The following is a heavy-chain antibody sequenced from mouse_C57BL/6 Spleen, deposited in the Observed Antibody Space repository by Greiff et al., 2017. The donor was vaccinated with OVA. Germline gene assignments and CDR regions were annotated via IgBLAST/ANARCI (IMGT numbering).Heavy chain of an antibody. J-gene: IGHJ2*01. Sequence: VQLQQSGAELVRPGASVTLSCKASGYTFTDYEMHWVKQTPVHGLEWIGAIDPETGGTAYNQKFKGKAILTADKSSSTAYMELRSLTSEDSAVYYCTSRGPLTAYWGQGTTLTVSS. CDR1: GYTFTDYE. CDR2: IDPETGGT. D-gene: IGHD4-1*01. CDR3: TSRGPLTAY. V-gene: IGHV1-15*01.